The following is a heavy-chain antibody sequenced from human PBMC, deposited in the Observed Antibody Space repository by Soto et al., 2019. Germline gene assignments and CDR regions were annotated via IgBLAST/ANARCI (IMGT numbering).Heavy chain of an antibody. CDR2: IYYTGNT. CDR1: GGSVSSGSYF. CDR3: SRDATYYYESSGKNAFDI. Sequence: SETLSLTCTVSGGSVSSGSYFWSWIRQPPGKGLEWLGYIYYTGNTNYNPSLKSRLTISVDSSKNQFSLKLSSVTAADTAVYYCSRDATYYYESSGKNAFDIWGQGTMVTVSS. J-gene: IGHJ3*02. V-gene: IGHV4-61*01. D-gene: IGHD3-22*01.